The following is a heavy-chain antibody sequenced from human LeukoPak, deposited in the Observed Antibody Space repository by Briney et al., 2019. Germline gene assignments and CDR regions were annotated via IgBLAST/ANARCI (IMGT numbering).Heavy chain of an antibody. V-gene: IGHV4-30-4*08. D-gene: IGHD7-27*01. CDR2: IYYSGST. Sequence: SETLSPTCTVSGGSISSGDYYWSWIRQPPGKGLEWIGYIYYSGSTYYNPSLKSRVTISVDTSKNQFSLKLSSVTAADTAVYYCARAGPNWDFDYWGQGTLVTVSS. CDR3: ARAGPNWDFDY. CDR1: GGSISSGDYY. J-gene: IGHJ4*02.